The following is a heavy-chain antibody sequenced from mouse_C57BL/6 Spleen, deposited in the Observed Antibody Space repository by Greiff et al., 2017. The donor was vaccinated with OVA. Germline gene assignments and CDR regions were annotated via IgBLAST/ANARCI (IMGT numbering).Heavy chain of an antibody. CDR2: INPSNGGT. CDR1: GYTFTSYW. CDR3: ARSYSDCGYFDV. V-gene: IGHV1-53*01. D-gene: IGHD2-12*01. Sequence: QVQLQQPGTELVKPGASVKLSCKASGYTFTSYWMHWVKQRPGQGLEWIGNINPSNGGTNYNEKFKSKSTLTVDKASSTAYMQLSSLTSEDSAVYYCARSYSDCGYFDVWGTGTTVTVSS. J-gene: IGHJ1*03.